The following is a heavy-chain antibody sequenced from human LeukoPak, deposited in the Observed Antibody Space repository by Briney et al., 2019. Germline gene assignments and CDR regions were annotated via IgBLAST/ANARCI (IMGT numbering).Heavy chain of an antibody. D-gene: IGHD2-2*01. Sequence: PSETLSLTCTVSGDSISSGDYYWSWIRQPAGKGLEWIGRISSSGSTNYNPSLKSRVTISVDTSKNQFSLKLSSVTAADTAVYYCASGDCTTTSCYDDGFDIWGQGTMVTVSS. V-gene: IGHV4-61*02. CDR3: ASGDCTTTSCYDDGFDI. CDR1: GDSISSGDYY. CDR2: ISSSGST. J-gene: IGHJ3*02.